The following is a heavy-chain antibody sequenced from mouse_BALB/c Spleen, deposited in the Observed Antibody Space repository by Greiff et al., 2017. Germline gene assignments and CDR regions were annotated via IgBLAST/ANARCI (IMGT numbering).Heavy chain of an antibody. CDR3: ARDISYDYSYAMDY. V-gene: IGHV7-3*02. Sequence: EVHLVESGGGLVQPGGSLRLSCATSGFTFTDYYMSWVRQPPGKALEWLGFIRNKANGYTTEYSASVKGRFTISRDNSQSILYLQMNTLRAEDSATYYCARDISYDYSYAMDYWGQGTSVTVSS. J-gene: IGHJ4*01. D-gene: IGHD2-4*01. CDR2: IRNKANGYTT. CDR1: GFTFTDYY.